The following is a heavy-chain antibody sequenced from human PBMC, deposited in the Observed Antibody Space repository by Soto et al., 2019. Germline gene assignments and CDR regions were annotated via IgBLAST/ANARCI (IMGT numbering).Heavy chain of an antibody. CDR2: ISGSGGST. V-gene: IGHV3-23*01. CDR1: GFTFSSYA. CDR3: AKDLVSIFGVAPDY. D-gene: IGHD3-3*01. J-gene: IGHJ4*02. Sequence: EVQLLESGGGLVQPGGSLRLSCAASGFTFSSYAMSWLRQAPGKGLEWVSAISGSGGSTDYADSVKGRFTISRDNSKNTLYLQMNSLRAQDTAIYYCAKDLVSIFGVAPDYWGQGTLVTVSS.